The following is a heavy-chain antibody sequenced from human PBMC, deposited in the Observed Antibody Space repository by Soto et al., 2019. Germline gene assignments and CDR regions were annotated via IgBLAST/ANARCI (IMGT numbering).Heavy chain of an antibody. Sequence: QVQLVESGGGVVQPGRSLRLSCAASGFTFSSYAMHWVRQAPGKGLEWVAVISYDGSNKYYADSVKGRFTISRDNSKNTLHLQMNSLRAEDTAVYYCAREGIAVAGRAGYFQHWGQGTLVTVSS. V-gene: IGHV3-30-3*01. CDR3: AREGIAVAGRAGYFQH. CDR2: ISYDGSNK. CDR1: GFTFSSYA. D-gene: IGHD6-19*01. J-gene: IGHJ1*01.